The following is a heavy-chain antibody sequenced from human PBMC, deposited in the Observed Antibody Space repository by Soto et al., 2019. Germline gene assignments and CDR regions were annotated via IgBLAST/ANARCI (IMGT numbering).Heavy chain of an antibody. D-gene: IGHD3-22*01. V-gene: IGHV1-2*02. CDR2: INPNSGGT. Sequence: ASVKVSCKASGYTFTGYYMHWVRQAPGQGLEWMGWINPNSGGTNYAQKFQGRVTMTRDTSISTAYMELSRLRSDDTAVYYSARDRYYYDSNGYCNYWAQGILVTVSS. J-gene: IGHJ4*02. CDR3: ARDRYYYDSNGYCNY. CDR1: GYTFTGYY.